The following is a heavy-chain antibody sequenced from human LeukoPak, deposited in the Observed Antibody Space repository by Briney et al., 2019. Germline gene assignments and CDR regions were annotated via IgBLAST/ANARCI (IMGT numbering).Heavy chain of an antibody. D-gene: IGHD3-10*01. V-gene: IGHV3-30*02. J-gene: IGHJ3*02. CDR3: VKDWGVLPDYTADGFDI. CDR2: IQHVGSNE. CDR1: GFTFSSYS. Sequence: GSLRLSCAASGFTFSSYSMNWVRQAPGKGLEWVAFIQHVGSNEYYADSVRGRFAISRDNSQNTLHLQMNILRVEDTAVYYCVKDWGVLPDYTADGFDIWGPGTMVTVSS.